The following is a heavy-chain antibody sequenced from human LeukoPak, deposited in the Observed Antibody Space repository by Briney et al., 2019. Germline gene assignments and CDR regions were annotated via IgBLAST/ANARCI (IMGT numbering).Heavy chain of an antibody. Sequence: SETLSLTCTVSGGSISSGSYYWSWIRQPAGKGLEWIGRIYTIGTTKYNPSLKSRVTISIDTSKNQLSLRLRSVTAADTAVYYCASPDYYYDSSGYPAAGFDIWGQGTMVTVSS. CDR2: IYTIGTT. CDR3: ASPDYYYDSSGYPAAGFDI. D-gene: IGHD3-22*01. J-gene: IGHJ3*02. V-gene: IGHV4-61*02. CDR1: GGSISSGSYY.